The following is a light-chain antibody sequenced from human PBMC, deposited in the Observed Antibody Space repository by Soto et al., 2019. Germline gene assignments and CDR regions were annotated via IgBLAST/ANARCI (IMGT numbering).Light chain of an antibody. V-gene: IGKV1-13*02. CDR1: QVISTS. CDR3: QQYHSYWT. CDR2: DAS. Sequence: IQLTQSPSFLSPSIGESVTITCRASQVISTSLAWFQQKPGKAPKLLIYDASSLESGVPQRFSGSGSGTEFTLTISNLQTDDFSTYYCQQYHSYWTFGQGTKVDI. J-gene: IGKJ1*01.